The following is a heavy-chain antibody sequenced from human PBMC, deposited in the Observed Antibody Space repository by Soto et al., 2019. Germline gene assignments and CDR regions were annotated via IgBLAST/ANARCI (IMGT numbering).Heavy chain of an antibody. CDR3: ARHVILTPLAGTGAFDI. D-gene: IGHD6-19*01. V-gene: IGHV4-59*08. CDR2: IYDSGST. CDR1: GVSISSYY. J-gene: IGHJ3*02. Sequence: PSETLSLTCTVSGVSISSYYWSWIRQPPGKGLEWIGFIYDSGSTNYNPSLRSRVTISVDTSKNQFSLELRSVTAADTAVYYCARHVILTPLAGTGAFDIWGQGTVVTVSS.